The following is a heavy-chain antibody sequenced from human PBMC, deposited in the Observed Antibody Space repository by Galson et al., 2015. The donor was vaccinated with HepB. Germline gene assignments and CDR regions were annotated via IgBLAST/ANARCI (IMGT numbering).Heavy chain of an antibody. D-gene: IGHD6-13*01. V-gene: IGHV3-30*04. CDR1: GFTFSSYA. Sequence: SLRLSCAASGFTFSSYAMHWVRQAPGKGLEWVAVISYDGSNKYYADSVKGRFTISRDNSKNTLYLQMNSLRAEDTAVYYCASVAAAGYLADAFDIWGQGTMVTVSS. CDR3: ASVAAAGYLADAFDI. CDR2: ISYDGSNK. J-gene: IGHJ3*02.